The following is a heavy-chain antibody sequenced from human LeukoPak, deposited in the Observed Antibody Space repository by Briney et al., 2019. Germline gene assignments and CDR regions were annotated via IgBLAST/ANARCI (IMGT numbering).Heavy chain of an antibody. CDR1: DGSISSYY. J-gene: IGHJ6*02. CDR2: IYYSGST. D-gene: IGHD2-8*01. Sequence: SETLSLTCTVSDGSISSYYWSWIRQPPGKGLEWIGYIYYSGSTNYNPSLKSRVTISVDTSKNQFSLKLSSVTAADTAVYYCARVPLGYRTNGVCRAYGMDVWGQGTTVTVSS. V-gene: IGHV4-59*01. CDR3: ARVPLGYRTNGVCRAYGMDV.